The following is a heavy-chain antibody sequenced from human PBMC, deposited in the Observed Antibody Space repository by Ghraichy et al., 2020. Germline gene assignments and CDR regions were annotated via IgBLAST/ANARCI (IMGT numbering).Heavy chain of an antibody. CDR2: IKADGSEK. Sequence: GGSLRLSRAASGLTFSSYWMTWVRQAPGKGLEWVANIKADGSEKYYVDSVKGRFTMSRDNAKNSLYLQMNSLRAEDTAVYYCARNYPGYCSSTTCYAVAFDIWGQGTMVSVSS. J-gene: IGHJ3*02. CDR3: ARNYPGYCSSTTCYAVAFDI. CDR1: GLTFSSYW. D-gene: IGHD2-2*01. V-gene: IGHV3-7*03.